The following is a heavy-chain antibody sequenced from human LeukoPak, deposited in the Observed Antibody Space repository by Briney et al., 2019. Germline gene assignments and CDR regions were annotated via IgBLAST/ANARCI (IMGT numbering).Heavy chain of an antibody. Sequence: GGSLRLSCAASGFTFSTYGMHWVRQAPGKGLEWVAFIQYDGTNKYYADSVKGRFTISRDNSDNTLYLQMHSLRPDDTAVYYCAKAFRFFDWLFDYWGLGTLVTVSS. J-gene: IGHJ4*02. CDR1: GFTFSTYG. CDR3: AKAFRFFDWLFDY. V-gene: IGHV3-30*02. CDR2: IQYDGTNK. D-gene: IGHD3-9*01.